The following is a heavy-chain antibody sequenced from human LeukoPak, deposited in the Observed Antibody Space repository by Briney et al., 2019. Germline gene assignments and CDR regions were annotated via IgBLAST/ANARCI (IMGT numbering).Heavy chain of an antibody. CDR3: ARNGYGSGSSW. D-gene: IGHD3-10*01. V-gene: IGHV4-34*01. CDR1: GESFIYNY. Sequence: SETLSLTCAVYGESFIYNYWTWIRQPPGKGLEWIGEINHSGSTNYNPSLKSRVTMSVDRAKNQFSLNLSSVTAADTAVYYCARNGYGSGSSWWGQGTLVTVSS. J-gene: IGHJ4*02. CDR2: INHSGST.